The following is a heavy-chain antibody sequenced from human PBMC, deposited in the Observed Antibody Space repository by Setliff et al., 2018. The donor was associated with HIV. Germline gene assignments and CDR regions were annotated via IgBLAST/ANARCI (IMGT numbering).Heavy chain of an antibody. V-gene: IGHV4-39*07. D-gene: IGHD1-26*01. CDR1: GGSISNSRYY. J-gene: IGHJ5*02. CDR3: ARGVPAQVVLLSYVKGRFDP. CDR2: IYYSGST. Sequence: PSETLSLTCTVSGGSISNSRYYWSWIRQPPGKGLEWIGSIYYSGSTNYNPSLKSRVTISVDTSKTQFSLKLISLTAADTAKYFCARGVPAQVVLLSYVKGRFDPWGQGTQVTVSS.